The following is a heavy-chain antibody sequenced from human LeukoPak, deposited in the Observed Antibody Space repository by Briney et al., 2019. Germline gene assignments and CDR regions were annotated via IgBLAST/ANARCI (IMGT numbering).Heavy chain of an antibody. CDR1: GFTVSAYA. CDR3: AHTRRYGARNDY. V-gene: IGHV3-23*01. J-gene: IGHJ4*02. D-gene: IGHD4-17*01. CDR2: IYDDNT. Sequence: GGSLRLSCAASGFTVSAYAMAWVRQAPGKGLEWVSTIYDDNTYYADSVKGRFAISTDNSKNTLYLQMNSLRAEDTAVYYCAHTRRYGARNDYWGQGTLVTVSS.